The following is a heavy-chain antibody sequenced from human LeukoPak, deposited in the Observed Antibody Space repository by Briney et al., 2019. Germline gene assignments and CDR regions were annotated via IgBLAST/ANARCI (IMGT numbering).Heavy chain of an antibody. CDR1: GVAFSSYA. V-gene: IGHV3-30-3*01. CDR3: VRGLHDYGDYGDY. J-gene: IGHJ4*02. D-gene: IGHD4-17*01. Sequence: GGSLRLSCAASGVAFSSYAMHWVRQTPGKGLEWVAVLSEDGIKTFYAHSVKGRFTISRDNSENTMDLQMNSLRPDDTAVYYCVRGLHDYGDYGDYWGQGTLVTVSS. CDR2: LSEDGIKT.